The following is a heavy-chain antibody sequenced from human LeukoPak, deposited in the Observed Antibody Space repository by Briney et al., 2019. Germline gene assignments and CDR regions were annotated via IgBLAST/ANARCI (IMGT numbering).Heavy chain of an antibody. CDR2: INPNSGGT. D-gene: IGHD6-13*01. J-gene: IGHJ4*02. CDR1: GYTFTGYY. Sequence: ASVTVSCQASGYTFTGYYMHRVRQAPGQALEWMGWINPNSGGTNYAQKFQGRVTMTRDMSTSTVYMELGSLRSEDTAVYYCARSSSWYGFDYWGQGTLVTVSS. V-gene: IGHV1-2*02. CDR3: ARSSSWYGFDY.